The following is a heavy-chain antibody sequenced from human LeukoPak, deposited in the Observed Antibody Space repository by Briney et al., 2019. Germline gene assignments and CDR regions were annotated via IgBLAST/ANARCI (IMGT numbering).Heavy chain of an antibody. V-gene: IGHV1-2*02. D-gene: IGHD2-2*01. J-gene: IGHJ4*02. CDR2: TNPKSGDT. CDR1: GYTFTNYY. CDR3: ARRPIVGVPAPIDY. Sequence: ASVKVSCKASGYTFTNYYMDWVRQAPGRGLEWMGWTNPKSGDTKYAQKFQGRVTMTRDTSISTAYMELSSLTSDDTAVYYCARRPIVGVPAPIDYWGQGNLVTVSS.